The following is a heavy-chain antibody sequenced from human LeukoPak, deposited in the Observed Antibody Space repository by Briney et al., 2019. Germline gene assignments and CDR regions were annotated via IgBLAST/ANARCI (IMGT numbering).Heavy chain of an antibody. CDR3: ARVGYSYGYECDY. Sequence: SSETLSLTCTVSGVSISSGDYYWSWIRQPPGKGLEWIGYIYYSGSTYYNPSLKSRVTISVDTSKNQFSLKLSSVTAADTAVYYCARVGYSYGYECDYWGQGTLVTVSS. CDR1: GVSISSGDYY. D-gene: IGHD5-18*01. CDR2: IYYSGST. V-gene: IGHV4-30-4*01. J-gene: IGHJ4*02.